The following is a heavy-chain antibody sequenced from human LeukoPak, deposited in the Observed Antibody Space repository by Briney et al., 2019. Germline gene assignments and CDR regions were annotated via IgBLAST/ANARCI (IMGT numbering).Heavy chain of an antibody. V-gene: IGHV4-39*01. J-gene: IGHJ4*02. CDR3: ARRRGSSWGYFDY. CDR1: GGSIGSAIYY. D-gene: IGHD6-13*01. Sequence: SETLSLTCTVSGGSIGSAIYYWGWIRQPPGKGLQWIGNIYYNGNTYYNPALKRRVTISADTSKNQFSLKMSSLTAADTAVYYCARRRGSSWGYFDYWGQGALVTASS. CDR2: IYYNGNT.